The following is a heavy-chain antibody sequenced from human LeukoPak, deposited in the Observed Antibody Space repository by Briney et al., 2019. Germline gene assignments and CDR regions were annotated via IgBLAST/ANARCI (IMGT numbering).Heavy chain of an antibody. CDR1: GFTFSSYG. D-gene: IGHD2-21*01. Sequence: PGGSLRLSCAASGFTFSSYGMSWVRQAPGKGLEWVSAISGSGGSTYYADSVQGRFSISRDDAKNSLYLQMNSLRAEDTARYYCARDNGDVVAPLLDVWGKGTTVTISS. CDR3: ARDNGDVVAPLLDV. V-gene: IGHV3-23*01. CDR2: ISGSGGST. J-gene: IGHJ6*04.